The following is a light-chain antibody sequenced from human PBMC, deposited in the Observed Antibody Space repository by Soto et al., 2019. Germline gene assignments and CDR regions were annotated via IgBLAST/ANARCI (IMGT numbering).Light chain of an antibody. Sequence: DIQMTHSPSSLSASVGDRVTITCRASQSISSYLNWYQQKPGKAPKVLIYAASSLQSGIPSRFSGSGSGTDFTLTISRLEPEDFAVYYCQQYGSSPSTFGQGTKVDIK. CDR1: QSISSY. CDR3: QQYGSSPST. V-gene: IGKV1-39*01. J-gene: IGKJ1*01. CDR2: AAS.